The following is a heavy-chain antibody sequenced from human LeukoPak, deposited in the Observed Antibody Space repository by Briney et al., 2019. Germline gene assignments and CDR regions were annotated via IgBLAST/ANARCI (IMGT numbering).Heavy chain of an antibody. V-gene: IGHV6-1*01. CDR1: GDSVSSNSAT. CDR3: ARGVLQRSWFDP. CDR2: AYYRSKWYN. J-gene: IGHJ5*02. Sequence: SQTLSLTCAISGDSVSSNSATWNWIRQSPSRGLEWLGRAYYRSKWYNDYAVSVESRVTINPDTSKNQFSLQLNSVTPEDTAVYYCARGVLQRSWFDPWGQGTLVTVSS. D-gene: IGHD5-24*01.